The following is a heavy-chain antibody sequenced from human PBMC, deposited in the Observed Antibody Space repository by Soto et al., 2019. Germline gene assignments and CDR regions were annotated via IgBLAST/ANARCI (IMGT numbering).Heavy chain of an antibody. D-gene: IGHD2-2*01. Sequence: EVQLLESGGGLVQPGGSLRLSCAASGFTFNNYAMGWVRQAPGKGLEWVSAITDSGDDTYYIDSVKGRFNISRDNSKRTLYLQMNSLRAEDTAIYYCAKLGSSSWSPHYYFDYWGQGTLVTVSS. CDR2: ITDSGDDT. J-gene: IGHJ4*02. V-gene: IGHV3-23*01. CDR1: GFTFNNYA. CDR3: AKLGSSSWSPHYYFDY.